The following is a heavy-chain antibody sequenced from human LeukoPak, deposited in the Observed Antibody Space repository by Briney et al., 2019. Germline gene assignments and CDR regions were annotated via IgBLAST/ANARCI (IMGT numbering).Heavy chain of an antibody. D-gene: IGHD3-16*01. V-gene: IGHV4-61*10. CDR1: GGSISSGSYY. CDR2: ISYSGNT. Sequence: SETLSLTCTVSGGSISSGSYYWSWIRQPAGKGLEWIGSISYSGNTYYNPSLKSRVTISVDTSKNQFSLKLSSVTAADTAVYYCARFLVTFGGVRPFDYWGQGTLVTVSS. J-gene: IGHJ4*02. CDR3: ARFLVTFGGVRPFDY.